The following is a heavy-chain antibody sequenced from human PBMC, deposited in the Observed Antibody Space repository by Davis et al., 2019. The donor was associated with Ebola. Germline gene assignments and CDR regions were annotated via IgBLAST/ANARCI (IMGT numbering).Heavy chain of an antibody. Sequence: SETLSLTCTVSGGSISSSSYYWGWIRQPPGKGLEWIGSIYYSGSTYYNPSLKSRVAISADTSKNQFSLKLSSVTAADTAVYYCARLGKYSGYGGLDNWGQGTLVTVSS. V-gene: IGHV4-39*01. J-gene: IGHJ4*02. D-gene: IGHD5-12*01. CDR1: GGSISSSSYY. CDR2: IYYSGST. CDR3: ARLGKYSGYGGLDN.